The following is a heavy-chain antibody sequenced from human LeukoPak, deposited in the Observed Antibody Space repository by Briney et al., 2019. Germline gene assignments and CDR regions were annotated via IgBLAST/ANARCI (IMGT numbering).Heavy chain of an antibody. D-gene: IGHD6-6*01. CDR2: INPNSGGT. V-gene: IGHV1-2*02. CDR1: GYTFTGYY. J-gene: IGHJ4*02. CDR3: ARDYRTFIAARPTGY. Sequence: ASVKVSCKASGYTFTGYYMHWVRQAPGQGLEWVGWINPNSGGTNYAQKFQGRVTMTRDTSISTAYMELSRLRSDDTAVYYCARDYRTFIAARPTGYWGQGTLVTVSS.